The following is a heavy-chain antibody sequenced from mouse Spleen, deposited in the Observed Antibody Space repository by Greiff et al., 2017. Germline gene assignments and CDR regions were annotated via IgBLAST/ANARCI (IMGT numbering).Heavy chain of an antibody. V-gene: IGHV10-1*01. Sequence: EVQLVESGGGLVQPKGSLKLSCAASGFSFNTYAMNWVRQAPGKGLEWVARIRSKSNNYATYYADSVKDRFTISRDDSESMLYLQMNNLKTEDTAMYYCVRNWDANWYFDVWGAGTTVTVSS. J-gene: IGHJ1*01. CDR3: VRNWDANWYFDV. CDR1: GFSFNTYA. CDR2: IRSKSNNYAT. D-gene: IGHD4-1*01.